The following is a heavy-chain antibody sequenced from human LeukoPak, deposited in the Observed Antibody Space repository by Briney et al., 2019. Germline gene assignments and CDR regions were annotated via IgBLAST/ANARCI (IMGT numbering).Heavy chain of an antibody. D-gene: IGHD6-19*01. CDR3: AKVRYSSGWPEFVY. CDR2: ISYDGGDK. Sequence: GGSLRLSCVASGFTFSSYGMHWVRQAPGKGPEWVALISYDGGDKYYVDSVKGRFTISRDNSKNTLYLQMNSLRAEDTAVYYCAKVRYSSGWPEFVYWGQGALVTVSS. J-gene: IGHJ4*02. V-gene: IGHV3-30*18. CDR1: GFTFSSYG.